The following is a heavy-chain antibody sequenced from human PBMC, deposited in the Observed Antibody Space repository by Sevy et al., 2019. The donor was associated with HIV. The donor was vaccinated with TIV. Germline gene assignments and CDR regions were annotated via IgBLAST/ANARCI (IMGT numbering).Heavy chain of an antibody. D-gene: IGHD2-15*01. CDR1: GGTFSSYG. Sequence: ASVKVSCKASGGTFSSYGFSWVRQAPGQGLELMGGIIPIFGTAKYAQKFQGRVTITADKSTTTAYMELSSLRSEDTAVYYCARGPHRCSGSSCYTVYFDYWGQGTLVTVSS. V-gene: IGHV1-69*06. J-gene: IGHJ4*02. CDR2: IIPIFGTA. CDR3: ARGPHRCSGSSCYTVYFDY.